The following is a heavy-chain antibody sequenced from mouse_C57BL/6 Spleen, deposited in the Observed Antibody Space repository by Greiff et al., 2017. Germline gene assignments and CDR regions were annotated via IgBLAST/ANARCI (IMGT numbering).Heavy chain of an antibody. CDR2: IYPGDGDT. CDR3: ARSFITTVVATNYYAMDY. CDR1: GYAFSSYW. J-gene: IGHJ4*01. V-gene: IGHV1-80*01. D-gene: IGHD1-1*01. Sequence: VQLVESGAELVKPGASVKISCKASGYAFSSYWMNWVKQRPGKGLEWIGQIYPGDGDTNYNGKFKGKATLTADKSSSTAYMQLSSLTSEDSAVYFCARSFITTVVATNYYAMDYWGQGTSVTVSS.